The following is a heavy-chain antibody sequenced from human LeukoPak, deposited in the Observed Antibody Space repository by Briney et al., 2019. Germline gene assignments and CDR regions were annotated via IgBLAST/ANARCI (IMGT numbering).Heavy chain of an antibody. CDR2: IYYSGST. Sequence: SETLSLTCTVSGGSISSYYWSWIRQPPGKGLEWIGYIYYSGSTNYNPSLKSRVTISVDTSKNQFSLKLSSVTAADTAVYYCARGLPGYYSGLGDYYYYGMDVWAKGPRSPSP. J-gene: IGHJ6*02. V-gene: IGHV4-59*08. D-gene: IGHD3-9*01. CDR1: GGSISSYY. CDR3: ARGLPGYYSGLGDYYYYGMDV.